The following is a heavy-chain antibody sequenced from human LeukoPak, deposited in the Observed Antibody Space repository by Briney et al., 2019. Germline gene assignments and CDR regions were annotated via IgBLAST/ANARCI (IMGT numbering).Heavy chain of an antibody. D-gene: IGHD6-19*01. J-gene: IGHJ4*02. Sequence: ASVKVSCKASGYTFTGYYMHWVRQAPGQGLEWMGWINPNSGGTNYAQKFQGRVTMTRDTSISTAYMELSRLRSDDTAVYYCGRDEPYSRGGLFDYGGQGPLVTVPS. CDR3: GRDEPYSRGGLFDY. V-gene: IGHV1-2*02. CDR1: GYTFTGYY. CDR2: INPNSGGT.